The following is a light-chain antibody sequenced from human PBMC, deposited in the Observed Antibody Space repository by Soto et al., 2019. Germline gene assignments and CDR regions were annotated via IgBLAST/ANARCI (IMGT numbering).Light chain of an antibody. J-gene: IGKJ1*01. CDR3: QQRRT. V-gene: IGKV1-39*01. CDR2: AAS. Sequence: DIQMTQSPSSLSASVGDRVTITCRASQSISSYLNWYQQKPGKAPKLLIYAASSLQSGVPSRFSGSGSGTDFTLTISSLQPEDFATYYCQQRRTFGQGTKVDNK. CDR1: QSISSY.